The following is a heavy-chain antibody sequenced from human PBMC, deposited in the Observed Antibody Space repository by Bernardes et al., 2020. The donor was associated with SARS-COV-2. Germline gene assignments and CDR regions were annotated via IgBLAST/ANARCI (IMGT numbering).Heavy chain of an antibody. D-gene: IGHD4-17*01. CDR3: ARVALRDGERNVYNWFDS. CDR2: IFDTETT. Sequence: ETLSLTCTVPDDSFRNYYWSWIRQPPGKGLEWIGSIFDTETTKYSPSLKSRVTITIDTSKRQFSLDLTSVTAADTGAYYCARVALRDGERNVYNWFDSWGQGTLVTVSS. J-gene: IGHJ5*01. V-gene: IGHV4-59*01. CDR1: DDSFRNYY.